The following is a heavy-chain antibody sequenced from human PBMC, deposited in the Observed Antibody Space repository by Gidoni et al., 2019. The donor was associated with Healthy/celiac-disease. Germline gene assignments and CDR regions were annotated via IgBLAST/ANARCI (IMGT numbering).Heavy chain of an antibody. CDR2: INPNSGGT. Sequence: QVQLVQSGAEVKKPGASVKVSCKASGYTFTGYYMHWVRQAPGQGLEWMGRINPNSGGTNYAQKFQGRVTMTRDTSISTAYMELSRLRSDDTAVYYCARDGTDPDLQDAFDIWGQGTMVTVSS. D-gene: IGHD1-26*01. CDR1: GYTFTGYY. J-gene: IGHJ3*02. V-gene: IGHV1-2*06. CDR3: ARDGTDPDLQDAFDI.